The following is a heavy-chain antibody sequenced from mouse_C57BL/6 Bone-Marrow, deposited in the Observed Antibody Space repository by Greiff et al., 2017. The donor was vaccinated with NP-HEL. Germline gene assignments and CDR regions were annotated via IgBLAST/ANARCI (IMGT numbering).Heavy chain of an antibody. CDR2: IWSGGST. Sequence: VMLVESGPGLVQPSQSLSITCTVSGFSLTSYGVHWVRQSPGKGLEWLGVIWSGGSTDYNAAFISRLSISKDNSKSQVFFKMNSLQADDTAIYYCARAVYYYGSRGNAMDYWGQGTSVTVSS. CDR1: GFSLTSYG. D-gene: IGHD1-1*01. CDR3: ARAVYYYGSRGNAMDY. V-gene: IGHV2-2*01. J-gene: IGHJ4*01.